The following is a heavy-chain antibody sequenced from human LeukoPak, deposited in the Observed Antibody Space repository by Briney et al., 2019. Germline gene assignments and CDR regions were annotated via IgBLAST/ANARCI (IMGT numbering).Heavy chain of an antibody. D-gene: IGHD2-2*01. CDR3: ARDEGCSSTSCSVGYYYMDV. V-gene: IGHV3-48*01. Sequence: GGSLRLSCAASGLSFSTYPMNWVRQAPGKGLEWVSYISTYSSTKHYADSVKGRFTIARDDAKNSLYLQMNSLTAEDTGVYFCARDEGCSSTSCSVGYYYMDVWGNGTTVTVSS. J-gene: IGHJ6*03. CDR2: ISTYSSTK. CDR1: GLSFSTYP.